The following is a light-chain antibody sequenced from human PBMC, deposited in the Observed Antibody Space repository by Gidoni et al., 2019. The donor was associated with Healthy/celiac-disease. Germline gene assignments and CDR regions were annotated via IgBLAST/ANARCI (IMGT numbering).Light chain of an antibody. CDR2: AAS. CDR1: QSISSY. J-gene: IGKJ5*01. CDR3: QQSYSTPLIT. V-gene: IGKV1-39*01. Sequence: DLHMTQSPSSLSASVGERVTITCRASQSISSYLNWYQQKPGKAPKLLIYAASSLQSGVPSRFSGSGSGTDFTLTISSLQPEDFATYYCQQSYSTPLITFGQGTRLEIK.